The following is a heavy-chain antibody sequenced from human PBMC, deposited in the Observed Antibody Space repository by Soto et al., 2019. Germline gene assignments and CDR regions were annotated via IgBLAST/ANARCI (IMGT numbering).Heavy chain of an antibody. Sequence: QVQLVESGGGVVQPGRSLRLSCAASGFTVSSYGMHWVRQAPGKGRGWVAVISRDGGTKYYADSVKGRFTISRDNSRNTLFLEMNSLRGDDMAVYYCTGEVASGYWGQGTLVTVSS. D-gene: IGHD2-8*02. CDR3: TGEVASGY. CDR2: ISRDGGTK. CDR1: GFTVSSYG. V-gene: IGHV3-30*03. J-gene: IGHJ4*02.